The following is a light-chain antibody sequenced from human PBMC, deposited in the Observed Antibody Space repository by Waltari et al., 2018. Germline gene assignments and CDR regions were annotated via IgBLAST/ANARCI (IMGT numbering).Light chain of an antibody. CDR3: MQATHGPALT. V-gene: IGKV2-30*01. J-gene: IGKJ4*01. Sequence: VVMTKSALCGPVAVGSAASFPCRSTESLVYSDGNTYLNWFHQRPGQSPRRLIYKVSNRDSGVPDRFSGSVSGTDFTLKISRVEAEDVGVYYCMQATHGPALTFGGGTKVEIK. CDR1: ESLVYSDGNTY. CDR2: KVS.